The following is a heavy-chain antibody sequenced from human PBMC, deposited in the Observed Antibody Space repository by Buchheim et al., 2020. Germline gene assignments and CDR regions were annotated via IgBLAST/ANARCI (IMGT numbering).Heavy chain of an antibody. D-gene: IGHD2-2*01. CDR3: ARDWGYCSSTSCYYYYYYGMDV. CDR2: IYHSGST. V-gene: IGHV4-4*02. CDR1: GGSISSSNW. Sequence: QVQLQESGPGLVKPSGTLSLTCAVSGGSISSSNWWSWVRQPPGKGLEWIGEIYHSGSTNYNPSLKRRVTISVDKSKNQFSLKLSSVTAADTAVYYCARDWGYCSSTSCYYYYYYGMDVWGQGTT. J-gene: IGHJ6*02.